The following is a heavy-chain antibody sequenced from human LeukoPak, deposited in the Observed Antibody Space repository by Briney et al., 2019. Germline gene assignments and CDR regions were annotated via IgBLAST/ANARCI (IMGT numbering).Heavy chain of an antibody. CDR1: GFTFSRYA. V-gene: IGHV3-23*01. CDR2: ISGSGDST. J-gene: IGHJ4*02. D-gene: IGHD2-21*02. Sequence: PGGSLRLSCAASGFTFSRYAMHWVRQAPGKGLEWVSSISGSGDSTFYADSVKGRFSISRDNSKNTLYLQVNGLRTEDTAVYYCAKDRLLNCRGDCYIFDYWGQGTVVTVSS. CDR3: AKDRLLNCRGDCYIFDY.